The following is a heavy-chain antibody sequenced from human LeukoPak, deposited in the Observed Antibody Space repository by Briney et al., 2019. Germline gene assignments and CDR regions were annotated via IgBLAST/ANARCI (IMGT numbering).Heavy chain of an antibody. CDR3: ARAYYDYVWGSYRYRDAFDI. CDR2: INHSGST. D-gene: IGHD3-16*02. J-gene: IGHJ3*02. V-gene: IGHV4-34*01. Sequence: SSETLSLTCAVYGGSFSGYYWSWIRQPPGKGLEWIGEINHSGSTNYNPSLKSRVTISVDTSKNQFSLKMSSVTAADTAVYYCARAYYDYVWGSYRYRDAFDIWGQGTMVTVSS. CDR1: GGSFSGYY.